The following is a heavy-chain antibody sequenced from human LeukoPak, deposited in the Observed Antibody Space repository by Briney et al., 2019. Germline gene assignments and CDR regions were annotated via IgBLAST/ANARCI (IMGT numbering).Heavy chain of an antibody. CDR1: GYTFTSYG. CDR2: ISAYNGNT. J-gene: IGHJ5*02. V-gene: IGHV1-18*01. Sequence: ASVKVSCKASGYTFTSYGISWVPQAPGQGLEWMGWISAYNGNTNYAQKLQGRVTMTTDTSTSTAYMELRSLRSDDTAVYYCARDPLPLNIVVVPAATRNWFDPWGQGTLVTVSS. D-gene: IGHD2-2*01. CDR3: ARDPLPLNIVVVPAATRNWFDP.